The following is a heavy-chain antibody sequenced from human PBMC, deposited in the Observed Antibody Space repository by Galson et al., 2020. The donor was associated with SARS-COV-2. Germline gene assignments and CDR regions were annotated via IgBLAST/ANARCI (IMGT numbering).Heavy chain of an antibody. CDR1: GYSFTTYY. Sequence: ASVKVSCKASGYSFTTYYIHWVRQAPGQGLEWMGTINPSGGGTRYAQRFQGRVTMTRDTSTSTVYMELSSLRSEDTAVYYCARGNYDSSGGFYYYYGMDVWGQGTTVTVSS. CDR3: ARGNYDSSGGFYYYYGMDV. CDR2: INPSGGGT. J-gene: IGHJ6*02. D-gene: IGHD3-22*01. V-gene: IGHV1-46*01.